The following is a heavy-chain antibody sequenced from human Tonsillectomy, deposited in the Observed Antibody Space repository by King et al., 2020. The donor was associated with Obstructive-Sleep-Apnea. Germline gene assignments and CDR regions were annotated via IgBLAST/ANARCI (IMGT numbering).Heavy chain of an antibody. J-gene: IGHJ6*02. Sequence: QLVQSGAEVKKPGESLKISCKGSGYSFSNYWIGWVRQMPGKGLEWMGIIYLGDSDTRYSPSFQGQVTISADKSISTAYLQWSSLKASDTAMYYGARLIQQTRNYYYYGMDVWGQGTTVTVSS. D-gene: IGHD6-13*01. V-gene: IGHV5-51*01. CDR3: ARLIQQTRNYYYYGMDV. CDR1: GYSFSNYW. CDR2: IYLGDSDT.